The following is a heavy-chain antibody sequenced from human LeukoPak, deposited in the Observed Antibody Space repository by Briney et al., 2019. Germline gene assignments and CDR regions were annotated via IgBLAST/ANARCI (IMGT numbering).Heavy chain of an antibody. J-gene: IGHJ3*02. Sequence: SQTLSLTCAISGDSVSSNSWNWIRQSPSRGLEWLGRIYYKSKWFNDYAVSVKSRITINPDTSKNQFSLQLNSVTPGDTALYYCARDQPWINGFDIWGQGTMVTVSS. CDR1: GDSVSSNS. CDR2: IYYKSKWFN. CDR3: ARDQPWINGFDI. V-gene: IGHV6-1*01. D-gene: IGHD5-12*01.